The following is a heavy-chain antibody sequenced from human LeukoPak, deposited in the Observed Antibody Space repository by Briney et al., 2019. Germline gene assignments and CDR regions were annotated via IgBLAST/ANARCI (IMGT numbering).Heavy chain of an antibody. CDR3: AREGTYYYDSSGYFSPGYFQH. CDR2: INPSGGST. D-gene: IGHD3-22*01. Sequence: ASVKVSCKASGYTFTSYYMHWVRQAPGQGLEWMGIINPSGGSTSYAQKFQGRVTMTRDTSTSTVYMELSSLRSEDTAVYYCAREGTYYYDSSGYFSPGYFQHWGQGTLVTVSS. CDR1: GYTFTSYY. J-gene: IGHJ1*01. V-gene: IGHV1-46*01.